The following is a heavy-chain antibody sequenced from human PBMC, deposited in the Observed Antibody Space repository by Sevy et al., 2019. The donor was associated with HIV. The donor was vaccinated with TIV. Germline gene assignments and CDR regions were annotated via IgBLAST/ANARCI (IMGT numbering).Heavy chain of an antibody. J-gene: IGHJ3*02. Sequence: GGSLRRSCAASGFSVSNSYMSWVRQAPGKGLQWVSVIYSGDSTYYTDSVKGRFTISRDNSKNTRYLQMNSLRAEDTAVYYCARLSVYYYDSSGYYTTGHAFDIWGQGTMVTVSS. CDR2: IYSGDST. CDR1: GFSVSNSY. CDR3: ARLSVYYYDSSGYYTTGHAFDI. V-gene: IGHV3-53*01. D-gene: IGHD3-22*01.